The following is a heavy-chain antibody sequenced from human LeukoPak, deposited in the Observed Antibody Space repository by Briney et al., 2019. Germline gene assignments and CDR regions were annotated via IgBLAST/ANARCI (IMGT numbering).Heavy chain of an antibody. V-gene: IGHV4-59*08. J-gene: IGHJ4*02. CDR2: IYSSGST. Sequence: ASETLSLTCTVSGDSISSYHWTWIRQPPGKGLEWIGYIYSSGSTNYNPSLKSRVTISVDTSKNQFALKLSSVTAADTAVYYCARQGVSEFDYWGQGTLVTVSS. CDR3: ARQGVSEFDY. D-gene: IGHD3-16*01. CDR1: GDSISSYH.